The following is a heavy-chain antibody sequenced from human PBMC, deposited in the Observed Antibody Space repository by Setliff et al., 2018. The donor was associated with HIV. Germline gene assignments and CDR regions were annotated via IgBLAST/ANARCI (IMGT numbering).Heavy chain of an antibody. D-gene: IGHD6-19*01. V-gene: IGHV4-59*08. CDR3: ARGRRSSGWYVYH. Sequence: PSETLSLTCTVSGVSISNYYWSWIRQPPGKGLEWIGYIYYSGSANYNPSLKSRVTISVDTSTNQFSLKLSSVTAADTAVYYCARGRRSSGWYVYHWGQGTLVTVSS. CDR2: IYYSGSA. J-gene: IGHJ4*02. CDR1: GVSISNYY.